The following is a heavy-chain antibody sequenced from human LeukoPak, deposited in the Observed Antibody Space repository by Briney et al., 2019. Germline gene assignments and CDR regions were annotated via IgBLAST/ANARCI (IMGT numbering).Heavy chain of an antibody. CDR1: GGSISSYY. CDR3: ARDAPSGAHDY. V-gene: IGHV4-59*01. J-gene: IGHJ4*02. CDR2: IYYSGST. D-gene: IGHD2-8*02. Sequence: SETLSLTCTVSGGSISSYYWSWIRQPPGKGLEWIAYIYYSGSTNYNPSLKSRVTISVDTSKNQFSLKLSSVTAADTAVYYCARDAPSGAHDYWGQGILVTVSS.